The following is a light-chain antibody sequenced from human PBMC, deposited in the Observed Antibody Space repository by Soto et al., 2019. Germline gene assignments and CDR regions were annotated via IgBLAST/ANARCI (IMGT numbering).Light chain of an antibody. Sequence: EIVLTQSPGTLSLSPGEIATLSFSASQSVSSSYLAWYQQKPGQAPRLLIYGASSRATGIPDRFSGSGSGTDFTLTISRLEPEDFAVYYCQQYGSTWTFGQGTKVDIK. CDR2: GAS. CDR3: QQYGSTWT. J-gene: IGKJ1*01. V-gene: IGKV3-20*01. CDR1: QSVSSSY.